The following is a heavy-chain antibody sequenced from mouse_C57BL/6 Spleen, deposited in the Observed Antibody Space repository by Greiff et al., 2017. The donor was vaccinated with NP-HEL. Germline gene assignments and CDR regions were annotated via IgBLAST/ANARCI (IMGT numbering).Heavy chain of an antibody. Sequence: VKLQESGPGLVQPSQSLSITCTVSGFSLTSYGVHWVRQSPGKGLEWLGVIWSGGSTDYNAAFISRLSISKDNSKSQVFFKMNSLQADDTAIYYCARRGAYYYGSSYRYAMDYWGQGTSVTVSS. J-gene: IGHJ4*01. CDR1: GFSLTSYG. V-gene: IGHV2-2*01. D-gene: IGHD1-1*01. CDR3: ARRGAYYYGSSYRYAMDY. CDR2: IWSGGST.